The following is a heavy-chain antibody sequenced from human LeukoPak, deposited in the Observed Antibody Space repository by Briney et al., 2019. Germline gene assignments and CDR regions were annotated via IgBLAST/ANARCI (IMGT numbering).Heavy chain of an antibody. J-gene: IGHJ5*02. CDR3: ARESYGGDSYGNWFDP. V-gene: IGHV1-69*04. D-gene: IGHD2-21*02. Sequence: SVKVSCKASGGTFSSYVFSWVRQAPGQGLEWMGRIIPILGIANYAQKFQGRVTITADKSTSAAYVELSSLRSEDTAVYYCARESYGGDSYGNWFDPWGQGTLVTVSS. CDR2: IIPILGIA. CDR1: GGTFSSYV.